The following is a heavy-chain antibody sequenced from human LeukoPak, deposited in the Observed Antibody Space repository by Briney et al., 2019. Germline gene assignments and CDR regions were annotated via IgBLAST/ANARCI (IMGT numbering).Heavy chain of an antibody. CDR2: IYSGGST. D-gene: IGHD3-22*01. CDR1: GFTVSSNY. J-gene: IGHJ3*02. Sequence: GGSLRLSCAASGFTVSSNYMSWVRQAPGKGLAWVSVIYSGGSTYYADSVKGRFTISRDNSKNTLYLQMNSLRAEDTAVYYCARGGYYDSSGYPRAFDIWGQGTMVTVSS. V-gene: IGHV3-66*01. CDR3: ARGGYYDSSGYPRAFDI.